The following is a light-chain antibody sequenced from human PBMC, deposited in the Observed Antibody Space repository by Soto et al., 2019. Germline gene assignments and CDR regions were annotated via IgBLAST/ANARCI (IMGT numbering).Light chain of an antibody. CDR1: TSDVGGYNY. Sequence: QSVLTQPASVSGSPGQSITISCTGTTSDVGGYNYVSWYQHHPGKAPKLMIYDVSNRPSGVSNRFSGSKSGNTASLTISGLQAEDEADYYCTSYTSTDTLGFGGGTKLTVL. CDR2: DVS. CDR3: TSYTSTDTLG. V-gene: IGLV2-14*03. J-gene: IGLJ2*01.